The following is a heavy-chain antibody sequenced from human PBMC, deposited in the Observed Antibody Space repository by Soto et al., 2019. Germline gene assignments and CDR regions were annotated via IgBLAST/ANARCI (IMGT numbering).Heavy chain of an antibody. CDR3: ARVRLGELSSPYYYHGMDV. CDR1: GYTFTSYG. V-gene: IGHV1-18*01. J-gene: IGHJ6*02. CDR2: ISAYNGNT. D-gene: IGHD3-16*02. Sequence: ASVKVSCKASGYTFTSYGISWVRQAPGQGLEWMGWISAYNGNTNYAQKLQGRVTMTTDTSTSTAYMELRSLGSDDTAVYYCARVRLGELSSPYYYHGMDVWGQGTTVTVSS.